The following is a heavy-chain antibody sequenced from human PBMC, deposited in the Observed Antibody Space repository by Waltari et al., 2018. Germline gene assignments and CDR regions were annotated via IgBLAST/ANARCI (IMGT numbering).Heavy chain of an antibody. J-gene: IGHJ4*02. CDR3: ASLDYGDYARTIYYFDY. Sequence: QVQLVQSGAEVKKPGSSVTVSCKASGGTFRNFAISWVRQAPGQGLEWMGGIIRIFGTANYAQKFQGRVMITADDSTSTAYMELSSLRSEDTAVYYCASLDYGDYARTIYYFDYWGQGTLVTVSS. CDR1: GGTFRNFA. CDR2: IIRIFGTA. V-gene: IGHV1-69*01. D-gene: IGHD4-17*01.